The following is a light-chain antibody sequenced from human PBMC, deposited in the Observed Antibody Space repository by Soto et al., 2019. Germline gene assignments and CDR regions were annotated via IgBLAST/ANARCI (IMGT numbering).Light chain of an antibody. V-gene: IGKV3-15*01. CDR3: HQYDNWHSYT. J-gene: IGKJ2*01. Sequence: VMTQSPASLSASRGDRVTSCCRASQNIRSSLAWYQQRPRQAPRLLIYDASTTATGIPPRFSGGGSGTEFTVTTSSLQSEDFAISYCHQYDNWHSYTFGQGTKVDIK. CDR2: DAS. CDR1: QNIRSS.